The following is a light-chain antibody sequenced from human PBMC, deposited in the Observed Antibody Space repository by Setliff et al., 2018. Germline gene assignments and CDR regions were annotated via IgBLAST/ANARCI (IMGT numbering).Light chain of an antibody. CDR3: SSYRDRSDVA. CDR1: SSDVGGYNY. CDR2: DVS. V-gene: IGLV2-14*03. J-gene: IGLJ2*01. Sequence: QSALTRPASVSGSPGQSITISCTGTSSDVGGYNYVSWYQQHPGKAPKRIIFDVSHRPSGVSNRFSGSKSGNTASLTISGLQAEDEADYYCSSYRDRSDVAFGGGTKVTVL.